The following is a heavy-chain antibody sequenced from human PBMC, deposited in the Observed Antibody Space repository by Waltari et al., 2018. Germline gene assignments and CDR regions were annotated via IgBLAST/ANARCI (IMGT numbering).Heavy chain of an antibody. D-gene: IGHD1-1*01. CDR1: GLTFSSDD. J-gene: IGHJ4*02. V-gene: IGHV3-23*01. CDR3: AKHWDY. Sequence: EAQLLESGGGLIQPGGSLRLSCAASGLTFSSDDMSWVRKAPGEGLELVSSIGTVNDRYYADSVRGRFTISRDNSKNTLYLQMSSLRAEDTAVYFCAKHWDYWGQGTLVTVSS. CDR2: IGTVNDR.